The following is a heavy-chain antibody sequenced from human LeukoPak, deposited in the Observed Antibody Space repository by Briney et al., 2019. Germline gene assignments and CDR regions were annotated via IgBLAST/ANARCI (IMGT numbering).Heavy chain of an antibody. D-gene: IGHD2-15*01. Sequence: ASVKVSCKASGYTFTGYYIHWVRQAPGQGLEWMGWINPNINGTNYAQKFQGRVTMTGDRSISTAYMELSRLRSDDTAVYYCARGLAATQAVGWFDPWGQGTLVTVSS. CDR3: ARGLAATQAVGWFDP. V-gene: IGHV1-2*02. CDR2: INPNINGT. CDR1: GYTFTGYY. J-gene: IGHJ5*02.